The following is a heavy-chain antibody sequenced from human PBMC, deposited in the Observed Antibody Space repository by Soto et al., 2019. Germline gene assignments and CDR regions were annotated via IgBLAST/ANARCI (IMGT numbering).Heavy chain of an antibody. J-gene: IGHJ1*01. Sequence: QVQLQQWGAGLLKPSETLSLTCAVYGGSFSGYYWSWIRQPPGKGLEWIGEFNDSGGTNYNASLKSRVRISADTSKNQFSLKLNFVTAADTAVYYCARGRGGVQHWGQGTLVTVSS. V-gene: IGHV4-34*01. CDR1: GGSFSGYY. D-gene: IGHD3-10*01. CDR3: ARGRGGVQH. CDR2: FNDSGGT.